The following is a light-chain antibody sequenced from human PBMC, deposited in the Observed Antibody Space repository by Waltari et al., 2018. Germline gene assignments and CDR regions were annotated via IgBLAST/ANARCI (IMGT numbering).Light chain of an antibody. CDR3: QQYSDFPWT. Sequence: DIQMTQSPSTLSASVGDRVTITCRASQSISSWLAWYQQKPGRAPKLLIYKASNLNRGVPSGFSGSGSGTDFTLTINSLQPDDFATYYCQQYSDFPWTFGQGTKVEVK. CDR2: KAS. V-gene: IGKV1-5*03. J-gene: IGKJ1*01. CDR1: QSISSW.